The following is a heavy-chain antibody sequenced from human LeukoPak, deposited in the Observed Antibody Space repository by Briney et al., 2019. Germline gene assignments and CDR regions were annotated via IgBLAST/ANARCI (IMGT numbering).Heavy chain of an antibody. CDR2: IYSSGST. J-gene: IGHJ5*02. V-gene: IGHV4-61*05. Sequence: SETLSLTCTVSGGSISSGGYYWGWIRQPPGKGLEWLGYIYSSGSTNYNPSLKSRLTISVDTSKNQFSLKLSSVTAADTAVYYCAKCAVTTAAYLWFDPWGQGTLVTVSS. D-gene: IGHD2-2*01. CDR1: GGSISSGGYY. CDR3: AKCAVTTAAYLWFDP.